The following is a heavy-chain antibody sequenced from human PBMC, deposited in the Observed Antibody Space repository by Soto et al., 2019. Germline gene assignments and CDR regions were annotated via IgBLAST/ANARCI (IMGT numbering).Heavy chain of an antibody. CDR2: ISVSDAFI. V-gene: IGHV3-23*01. CDR1: GFNVGAFA. CDR3: TRETVAGITGLDY. D-gene: IGHD1-20*01. Sequence: GGSLRLSCAASGFNVGAFAVNWVRQAPGKGLEWVSGISVSDAFIYYADSVRGRFSISRDASENILYLQMNSLRVDDTALYYCTRETVAGITGLDYWGPGTLVTVYS. J-gene: IGHJ4*02.